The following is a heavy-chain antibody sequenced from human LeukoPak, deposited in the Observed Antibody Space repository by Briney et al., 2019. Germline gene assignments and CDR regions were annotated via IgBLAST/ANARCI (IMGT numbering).Heavy chain of an antibody. CDR2: ISGSGGNT. D-gene: IGHD3-22*01. CDR1: GFTFNNYA. Sequence: GGSLRLSCAASGFTFNNYAMSWVRQAPGKGLEWVSVISGSGGNTHYADSVKGRFTISRDISKNTLYLQMNGLRAEDTAVYYCAKDPTYYYDSSGYPPDYWGQGTLVTVSS. CDR3: AKDPTYYYDSSGYPPDY. V-gene: IGHV3-23*01. J-gene: IGHJ4*02.